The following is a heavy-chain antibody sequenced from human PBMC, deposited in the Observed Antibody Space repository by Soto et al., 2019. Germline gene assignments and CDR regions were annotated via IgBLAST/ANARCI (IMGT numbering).Heavy chain of an antibody. CDR3: ARGQGYHYDSSGYYFLYGMDV. Sequence: ASVKVSWTASCYTFASCGLNWVRQATGQGLEWMGWMSTNSGNTGYAQKFQGRVTMTSNTSISTAYMELRSLSSEDKAVYYCARGQGYHYDSSGYYFLYGMDVWGQGTTVTVSS. V-gene: IGHV1-8*02. CDR1: CYTFASCG. J-gene: IGHJ6*02. D-gene: IGHD3-22*01. CDR2: MSTNSGNT.